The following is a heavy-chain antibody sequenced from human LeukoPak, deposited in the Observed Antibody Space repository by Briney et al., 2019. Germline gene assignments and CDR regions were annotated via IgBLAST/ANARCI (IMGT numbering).Heavy chain of an antibody. Sequence: ASVKVSCKASGGTFSSYAISWVRQAPGQGLEWMGGIIPIFGTANYAQKFQGRVTITADESTSTAYMELSSLRSEDTAVYYCARQRYFDWLLYSPLDYWGQGTLATVSS. CDR3: ARQRYFDWLLYSPLDY. D-gene: IGHD3-9*01. CDR2: IIPIFGTA. V-gene: IGHV1-69*13. CDR1: GGTFSSYA. J-gene: IGHJ4*02.